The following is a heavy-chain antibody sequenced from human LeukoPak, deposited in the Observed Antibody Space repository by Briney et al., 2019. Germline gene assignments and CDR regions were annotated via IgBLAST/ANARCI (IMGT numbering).Heavy chain of an antibody. J-gene: IGHJ4*02. D-gene: IGHD3-22*01. Sequence: PGGSLRLSCAASGFTFSSYSMNWVRQAPGKGLEWVSYISSSSSTIYYADSVKGRFTISRDNAKNSLYLQMNSLRAEDTAVYYCARARWYYDSSGYSGKDYYFDYWGQGTLVTVSS. CDR1: GFTFSSYS. V-gene: IGHV3-48*04. CDR3: ARARWYYDSSGYSGKDYYFDY. CDR2: ISSSSSTI.